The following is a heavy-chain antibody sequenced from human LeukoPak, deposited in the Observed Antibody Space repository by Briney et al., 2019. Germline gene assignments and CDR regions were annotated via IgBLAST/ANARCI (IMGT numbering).Heavy chain of an antibody. V-gene: IGHV3-53*01. D-gene: IGHD4-17*01. J-gene: IGHJ4*02. CDR1: GFTVSSND. CDR2: IYSGGST. Sequence: GGSLRLSCAASGFTVSSNDMSWVRQAPGKGLECISVIYSGGSTDYADSVKGRLTISRDNSKNTLYLQMNSLRVEDTAVYYCARVVDHDYGDYYLDYWGQGTLVTVSS. CDR3: ARVVDHDYGDYYLDY.